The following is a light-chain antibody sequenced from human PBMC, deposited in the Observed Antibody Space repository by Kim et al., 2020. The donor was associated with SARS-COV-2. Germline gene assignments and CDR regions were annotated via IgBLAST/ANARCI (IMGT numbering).Light chain of an antibody. J-gene: IGKJ2*01. CDR1: QSVSSN. CDR3: QQYNKWPRYT. Sequence: EIVMTQSPATLSVSPGERATLSCRASQSVSSNLAWYQQKPGQAPRLLIYGASTRATGIPARFSGSGSGTEFTLTISSLQSEDFAVYYCQQYNKWPRYTFGQGTKLEI. V-gene: IGKV3-15*01. CDR2: GAS.